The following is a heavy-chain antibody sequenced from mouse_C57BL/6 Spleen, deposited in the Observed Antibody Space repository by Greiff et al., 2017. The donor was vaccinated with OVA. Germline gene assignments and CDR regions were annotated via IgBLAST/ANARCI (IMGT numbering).Heavy chain of an antibody. J-gene: IGHJ1*03. CDR2: IDPSDSYT. Sequence: VQLQQSGAELVKPGASVKLSCKASGYTFTSYWMQWVKQRPGQGLEWIGEIDPSDSYTNYNQKFKGKATLPVDTSSSTAYMQLSSRTSEDSAVYYCARWGGDPRYFDVWGTGTTVTVSS. V-gene: IGHV1-50*01. CDR3: ARWGGDPRYFDV. CDR1: GYTFTSYW.